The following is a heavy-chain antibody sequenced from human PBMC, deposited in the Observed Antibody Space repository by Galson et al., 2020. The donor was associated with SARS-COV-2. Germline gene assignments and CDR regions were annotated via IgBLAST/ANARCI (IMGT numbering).Heavy chain of an antibody. CDR3: ARVSYYYDSSGYKYYYYYYMEV. J-gene: IGHJ6*03. CDR1: GFTFSSYD. V-gene: IGHV3-13*01. Sequence: GSLRLSCAASGFTFSSYDMHWVRQATGKGLEWDSAIGTAGDTYYPGSVKGRFTISRENAKNSLYLQMNSLRAGDTAVYYCARVSYYYDSSGYKYYYYYYMEVWGKGTTVTVSS. CDR2: IGTAGDT. D-gene: IGHD3-22*01.